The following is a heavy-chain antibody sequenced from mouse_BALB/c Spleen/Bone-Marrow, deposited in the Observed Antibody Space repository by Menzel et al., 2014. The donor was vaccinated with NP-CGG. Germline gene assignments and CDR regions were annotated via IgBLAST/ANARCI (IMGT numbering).Heavy chain of an antibody. CDR3: SRPRGYSLNYAMHY. CDR1: GYSFTDYN. D-gene: IGHD3-3*01. Sequence: VQLQQSGPELVKPGASVKVSCKASGYSFTDYNMYWVKQSHGKSLEWIGYIDPYNGGTSYNQKFKGKATLTVDKSSSTDVIHLNNRTSQDSAGYFGSRPRGYSLNYAMHYWDRGTP. V-gene: IGHV1S135*01. CDR2: IDPYNGGT. J-gene: IGHJ4*01.